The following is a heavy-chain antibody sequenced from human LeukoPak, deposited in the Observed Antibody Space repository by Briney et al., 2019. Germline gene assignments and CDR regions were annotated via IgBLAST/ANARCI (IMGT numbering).Heavy chain of an antibody. CDR3: ARDGCGGSCFHYYYYYMDV. J-gene: IGHJ6*03. CDR1: SGSISSSNYY. D-gene: IGHD2-15*01. Sequence: SETLSLTCTVSSGSISSSNYYWSWIRQPAGKGLEWIGRISTIGITNYNPSLNSRVTISIDTSKNQFSLKLSSVTAADTAVYYCARDGCGGSCFHYYYYYMDVWGKGTTDTISS. CDR2: ISTIGIT. V-gene: IGHV4-61*02.